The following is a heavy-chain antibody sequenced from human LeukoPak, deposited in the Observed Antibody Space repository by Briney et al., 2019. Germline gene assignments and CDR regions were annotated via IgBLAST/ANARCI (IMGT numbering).Heavy chain of an antibody. D-gene: IGHD3-3*01. V-gene: IGHV3-74*01. CDR2: INNDGSST. J-gene: IGHJ3*02. CDR3: ARVGAVRFLEWLHAFDI. Sequence: GGSLRLSCAASGFTFRTYWMNWVRQAPGKGLVWVSRINNDGSSTSYVDSVKGRFTISRDNAKNTVYLQMNSLRAEDTAVYYCARVGAVRFLEWLHAFDIWGQGTMVTVSS. CDR1: GFTFRTYW.